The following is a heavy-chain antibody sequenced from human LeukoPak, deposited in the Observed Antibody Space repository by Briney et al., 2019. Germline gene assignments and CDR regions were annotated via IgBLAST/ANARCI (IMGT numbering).Heavy chain of an antibody. V-gene: IGHV3-66*01. J-gene: IGHJ4*02. CDR2: IYSGGST. Sequence: PGGSLRLSCAASGFTVSNNYMSWVRQAPGKGLEWVSVIYSGGSTYYADSVKGRFTISRDNSKNTLYLQMNSLRAEDTAVYYCASGPAAMRFDYWGQGTLVTVSS. CDR1: GFTVSNNY. CDR3: ASGPAAMRFDY. D-gene: IGHD2-2*01.